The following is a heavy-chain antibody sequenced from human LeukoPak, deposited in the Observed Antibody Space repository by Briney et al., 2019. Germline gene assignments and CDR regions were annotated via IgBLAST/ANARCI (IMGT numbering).Heavy chain of an antibody. V-gene: IGHV4-4*07. J-gene: IGHJ4*02. D-gene: IGHD6-19*01. CDR1: GGSISSYY. CDR2: IYTSGST. Sequence: NPSETLSLTCTVSGGSISSYYWSWIRQPAGKGLEWIGRIYTSGSTNYSPSLKSRVTMSVDTSKNQFSPKLSSVTAADTAVYYCAREGEWLAYFDYWGQGTLVTVSS. CDR3: AREGEWLAYFDY.